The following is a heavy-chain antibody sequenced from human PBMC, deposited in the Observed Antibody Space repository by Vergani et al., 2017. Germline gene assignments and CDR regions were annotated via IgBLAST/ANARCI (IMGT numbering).Heavy chain of an antibody. CDR1: GFTFSSYW. CDR3: AKDKVDTAMAVYYYYYMDV. D-gene: IGHD5-18*01. Sequence: VQLVESGGGVVQPGRSLRLSCAASGFTFSSYWMSWVRQAPGKGLEWVANIKQDGSEKYYVDSVKGRFTISRDNAKNSLYLQMNSLRAEDTALYYCAKDKVDTAMAVYYYYYMDVWGKGTTVTVSS. CDR2: IKQDGSEK. J-gene: IGHJ6*03. V-gene: IGHV3-7*03.